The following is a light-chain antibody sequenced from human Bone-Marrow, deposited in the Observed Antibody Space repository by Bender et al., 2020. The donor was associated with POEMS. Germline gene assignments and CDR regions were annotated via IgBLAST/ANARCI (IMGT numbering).Light chain of an antibody. CDR1: SNDIGYYNL. V-gene: IGLV2-23*02. CDR3: CSYAGRSTMI. J-gene: IGLJ2*01. Sequence: QSALTQPASVSGSPGQSITISCTGTSNDIGYYNLVSWYQQHPGKVPKLLVYEVTQRPSGISNRFSGSKSGNTASLTISGLQAENEADYYCCSYAGRSTMIFGGGTKLTVL. CDR2: EVT.